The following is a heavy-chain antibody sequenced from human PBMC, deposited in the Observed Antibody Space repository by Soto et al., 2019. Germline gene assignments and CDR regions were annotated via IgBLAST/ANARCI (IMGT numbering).Heavy chain of an antibody. V-gene: IGHV4-59*01. CDR3: ARGEGRTYYDILTGYYPYGMDV. Sequence: NPSETLSLTCTVSGGSISSYYWSWIRQPPGKGLEWIGYIYYSGSTNYNPSLKSRVTISVDTSKNQFSLKLSSVTAADTAVYYCARGEGRTYYDILTGYYPYGMDVWGQGTTVTVSS. CDR2: IYYSGST. D-gene: IGHD3-9*01. J-gene: IGHJ6*02. CDR1: GGSISSYY.